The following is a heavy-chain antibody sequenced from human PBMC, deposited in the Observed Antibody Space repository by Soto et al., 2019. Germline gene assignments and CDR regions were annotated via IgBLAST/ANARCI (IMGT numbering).Heavy chain of an antibody. D-gene: IGHD3-16*01. CDR2: ISWNSGSI. CDR3: AKDIGHLGELWSNFDY. V-gene: IGHV3-9*01. Sequence: EVQLVESGGGLVQPGRSLRLSCAASGFTFDDYAMHWVRQAPGKGLEWVSGISWNSGSIGYADSVKGRFTISRDNAKNSLYLQMNSLRAEDTAVYYCAKDIGHLGELWSNFDYWGQGTLVTVSS. J-gene: IGHJ4*02. CDR1: GFTFDDYA.